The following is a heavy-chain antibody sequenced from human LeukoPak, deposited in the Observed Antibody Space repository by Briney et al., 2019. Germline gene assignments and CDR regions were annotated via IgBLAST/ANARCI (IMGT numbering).Heavy chain of an antibody. D-gene: IGHD6-13*01. CDR3: ARGVISSWSYYFDY. CDR2: IYTSGST. CDR1: GGSISSGSYY. V-gene: IGHV4-61*02. Sequence: PSQTLSLTCTVSGGSISSGSYYWSWIPQPAGKDLQWIGRIYTSGSTNYNPSLKSRVTISVDTSKNQFSLKLSSVTAADTAVYYCARGVISSWSYYFDYWGQGTLVTVSS. J-gene: IGHJ4*02.